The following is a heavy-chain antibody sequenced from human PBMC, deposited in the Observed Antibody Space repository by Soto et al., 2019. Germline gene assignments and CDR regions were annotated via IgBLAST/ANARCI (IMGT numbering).Heavy chain of an antibody. CDR3: AKDRSGWYGGGFDY. D-gene: IGHD6-19*01. CDR2: ISGSGGST. Sequence: EVQLLESGGGLVQPGGSLRLSCAASGFTFSSYAMSWVRQAPGKGLEWVSGISGSGGSTYYADSVEGRFTISRDNSKNTLYLAMNSLRAEDTAVYYCAKDRSGWYGGGFDYWGQGTLVTVPS. J-gene: IGHJ4*02. CDR1: GFTFSSYA. V-gene: IGHV3-23*01.